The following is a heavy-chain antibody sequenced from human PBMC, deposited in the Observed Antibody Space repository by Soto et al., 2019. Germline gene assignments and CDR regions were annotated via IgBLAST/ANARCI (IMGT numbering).Heavy chain of an antibody. D-gene: IGHD3-22*01. CDR1: GFTFGDYA. CDR3: TRVGITMIVVASEDAFDI. J-gene: IGHJ3*02. V-gene: IGHV3-49*04. CDR2: IRSKAYGGTT. Sequence: GSLLLACPAPGFTFGDYAMSWVRQAPGKGLAWVGFIRSKAYGGTTEYAASVKGRFTISRDDSKSIAYLQMNRLKTEDTAVYYCTRVGITMIVVASEDAFDIWGQGTMVTV.